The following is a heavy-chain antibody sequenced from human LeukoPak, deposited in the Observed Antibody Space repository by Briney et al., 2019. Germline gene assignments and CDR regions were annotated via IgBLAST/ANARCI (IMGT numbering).Heavy chain of an antibody. D-gene: IGHD3-16*01. CDR3: ARDNPNHYGSDAFDI. CDR1: GYTFTGYY. Sequence: ASVKVSCKASGYTFTGYYMHWVRQAPAQGLEWMGWINPNSGGTNYAQKFQGRVTMTRDTSISTAYMELSRLRSDDTAVYYCARDNPNHYGSDAFDIWGQGTMVTVSS. J-gene: IGHJ3*02. CDR2: INPNSGGT. V-gene: IGHV1-2*02.